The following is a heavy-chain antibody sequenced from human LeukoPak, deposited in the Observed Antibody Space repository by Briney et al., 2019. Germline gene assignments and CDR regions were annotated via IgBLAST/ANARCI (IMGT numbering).Heavy chain of an antibody. CDR3: ARDQVVTRGGFDY. J-gene: IGHJ4*02. CDR1: GFTFSSYS. Sequence: PGGSLRLSCAASGFTFSSYSMNWVRQAPGKGLEWVSSISSSSSYIYYADSVKGRFTISRDNAKNSLYLQMNSLRAEDTAVYYCARDQVVTRGGFDYWGQGTLVTVSS. V-gene: IGHV3-21*01. CDR2: ISSSSSYI. D-gene: IGHD4-23*01.